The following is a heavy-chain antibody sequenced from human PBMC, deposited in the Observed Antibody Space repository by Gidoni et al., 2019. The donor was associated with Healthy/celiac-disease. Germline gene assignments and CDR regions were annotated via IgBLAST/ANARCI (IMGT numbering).Heavy chain of an antibody. CDR3: TTPPADAGYCSGGSCQKYFDY. J-gene: IGHJ4*02. D-gene: IGHD2-15*01. V-gene: IGHV3-15*01. CDR2: IKSKTDGGTT. Sequence: EVQLVESGGGLVKPGGSLRLSCAASGFTFSNAWMSWVSQAPGKGLEWVGRIKSKTDGGTTDYAAPVKGRFTISRDDSKNTLYLQMNSLKTEDTAVYYCTTPPADAGYCSGGSCQKYFDYWGQGTLVTVSS. CDR1: GFTFSNAW.